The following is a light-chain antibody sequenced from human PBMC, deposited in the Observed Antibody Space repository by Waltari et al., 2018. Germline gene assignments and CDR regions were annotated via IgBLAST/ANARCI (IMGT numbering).Light chain of an antibody. CDR2: EDN. CDR1: SGSIASNY. V-gene: IGLV6-57*04. CDR3: QSYDSSNWV. J-gene: IGLJ3*02. Sequence: NFMLTQPHSVSESPGKTVTISCTRSSGSIASNYLQWYQQRPGRAPTTVMYEDNQRPSGVPGRFSGSIDSSSNSASLAISGLKTEDEADYYCQSYDSSNWVFGGGTKLTVL.